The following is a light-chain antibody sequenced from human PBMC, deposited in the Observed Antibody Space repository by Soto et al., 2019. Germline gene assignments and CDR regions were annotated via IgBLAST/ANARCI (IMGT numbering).Light chain of an antibody. CDR2: STS. CDR1: TGAVTGGYY. CDR3: LLYYGGAQLI. V-gene: IGLV7-43*01. J-gene: IGLJ2*01. Sequence: QTVVTQEPSLTVSPGGTVTLTCASSTGAVTGGYYPNWFQRKPGQAPRPLIYSTSNKHSWTPARFSGSLLGGKAALTRSGVQPEDEAEYYCLLYYGGAQLIFGGGTKLTVL.